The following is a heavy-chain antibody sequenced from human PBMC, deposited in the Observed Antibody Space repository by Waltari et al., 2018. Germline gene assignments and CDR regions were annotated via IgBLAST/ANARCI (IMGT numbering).Heavy chain of an antibody. Sequence: QVQLVQSGAEVKKPGASVKVSCKASGYTFPGYYMHWVRQAPGQGLEWMGWINPNSGGTNYAQKFQGRVTMTRDTSISTAYMELSRLRSDDTAVYYCARALTAYCGGDCYSDAFDIWGQGTMVTVSS. D-gene: IGHD2-21*01. CDR2: INPNSGGT. CDR1: GYTFPGYY. CDR3: ARALTAYCGGDCYSDAFDI. J-gene: IGHJ3*02. V-gene: IGHV1-2*02.